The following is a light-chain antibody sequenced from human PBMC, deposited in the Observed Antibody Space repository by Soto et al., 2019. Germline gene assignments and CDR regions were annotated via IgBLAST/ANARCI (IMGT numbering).Light chain of an antibody. CDR2: ATS. Sequence: DIQMTQSPSSLSASVGDRVTITCRANQNIITYLNWYQQKPGKALKLLMSATSTLQSGVSSRFSGSGSGTDFTLTISSLQPEDFATYYCQLSYSLPTFGQGTKVEIK. CDR3: QLSYSLPT. J-gene: IGKJ1*01. CDR1: QNIITY. V-gene: IGKV1-39*01.